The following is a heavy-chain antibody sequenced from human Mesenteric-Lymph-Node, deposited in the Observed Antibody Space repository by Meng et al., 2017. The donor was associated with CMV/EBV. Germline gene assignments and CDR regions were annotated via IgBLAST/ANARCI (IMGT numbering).Heavy chain of an antibody. J-gene: IGHJ4*02. D-gene: IGHD3-10*01. CDR1: TFSSYW. CDR2: IYYSGST. CDR3: ASVLLWFGEIDY. V-gene: IGHV4-39*01. Sequence: TFSSYWMSWVRQAPGKGLEWIGSIYYSGSTYYNPSLKSRVTISVDTSKNQFSLKLSSVTAADTAVYYCASVLLWFGEIDYWGQGTLVTVSS.